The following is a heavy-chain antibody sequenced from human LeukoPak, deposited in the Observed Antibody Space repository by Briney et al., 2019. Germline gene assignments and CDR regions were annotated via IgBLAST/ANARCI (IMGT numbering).Heavy chain of an antibody. CDR2: IIGSGSST. D-gene: IGHD6-13*01. V-gene: IGHV3-23*01. Sequence: GGSLRLSCAASGFTFSSYAMSGLRQAPGKGLEWVSAIIGSGSSTYYADFVKGRFTISRDKSKNTLFLQMNSLRAEDTAVYYCAKDRAQQLVLDFWGQGTLVTVSS. J-gene: IGHJ4*02. CDR1: GFTFSSYA. CDR3: AKDRAQQLVLDF.